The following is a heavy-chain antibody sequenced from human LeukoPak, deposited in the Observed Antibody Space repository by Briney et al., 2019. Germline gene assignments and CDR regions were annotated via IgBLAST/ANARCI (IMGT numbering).Heavy chain of an antibody. V-gene: IGHV1-58*02. CDR1: GFTFTSSA. J-gene: IGHJ4*02. CDR2: IVVGSGNT. Sequence: SVKVSCKASGFTFTSSAMQWVRQARGQRLEWIGWIVVGSGNTNYAQKFQERVTITRDMSTSTAYMELSSLRSEDTAVYYCAADLGRGYSGYDLDYWGQGTLVTVSS. D-gene: IGHD5-12*01. CDR3: AADLGRGYSGYDLDY.